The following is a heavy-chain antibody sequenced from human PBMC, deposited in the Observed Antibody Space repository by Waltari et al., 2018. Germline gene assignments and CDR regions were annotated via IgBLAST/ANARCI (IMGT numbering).Heavy chain of an antibody. D-gene: IGHD6-13*01. J-gene: IGHJ4*02. CDR3: ARAPMSGAATGTFDF. Sequence: QVQLQESGPGLVKPSETLSLTCTVSGYSITSGYYWGCLRHPPGKGLEWIGSIYHSGNTYYNPSLKGRLTISVDTSKNQFSLRLSSVTAADTAVYYCARAPMSGAATGTFDFWGLGSLVTVSP. CDR2: IYHSGNT. V-gene: IGHV4-38-2*02. CDR1: GYSITSGYY.